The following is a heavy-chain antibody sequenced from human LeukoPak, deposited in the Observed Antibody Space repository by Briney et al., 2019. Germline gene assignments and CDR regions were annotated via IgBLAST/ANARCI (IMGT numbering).Heavy chain of an antibody. CDR3: AISSAWYHDGFDI. V-gene: IGHV1-8*01. Sequence: ASVKVSCKASGYAFTSYDVHWVRQGIGQGLEWMGWMNPNSGDTGYTEKFQDRVTMTRDTSRRVAYMQLSSLRSDDTAVYYCAISSAWYHDGFDIWGQGTMVSVSS. D-gene: IGHD6-19*01. CDR1: GYAFTSYD. J-gene: IGHJ3*02. CDR2: MNPNSGDT.